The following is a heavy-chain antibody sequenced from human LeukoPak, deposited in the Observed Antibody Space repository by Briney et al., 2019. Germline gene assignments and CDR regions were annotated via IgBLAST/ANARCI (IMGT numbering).Heavy chain of an antibody. CDR3: ARPNCSGGSCSGLNAFDI. J-gene: IGHJ3*02. D-gene: IGHD2-15*01. CDR2: ISGGAYST. V-gene: IGHV3-21*01. CDR1: GFTVSSFG. Sequence: GGSLRLSCAASGFTVSSFGMSWVRQAPGKGLEWVSAISGGAYSTYYADSVKGRFTISRDNAKNSLYLQMNSLRAEDTAVYYCARPNCSGGSCSGLNAFDIWGQGTMVTVSS.